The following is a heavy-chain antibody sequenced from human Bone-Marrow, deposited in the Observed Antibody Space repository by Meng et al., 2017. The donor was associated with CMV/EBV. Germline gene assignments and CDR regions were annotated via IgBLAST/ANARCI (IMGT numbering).Heavy chain of an antibody. J-gene: IGHJ4*02. D-gene: IGHD2-2*01. V-gene: IGHV1-18*01. CDR1: GYTFTSYG. Sequence: ASVKVSCKASGYTFTSYGISWVRQAPGQGLEWMGWISAYNGNRNYAQKLQGRVTMTTDTSTSTAYMELRSLRSDDTAVYYCARGYCSSTSCPPYYFDYWGQGTLVTVSS. CDR3: ARGYCSSTSCPPYYFDY. CDR2: ISAYNGNR.